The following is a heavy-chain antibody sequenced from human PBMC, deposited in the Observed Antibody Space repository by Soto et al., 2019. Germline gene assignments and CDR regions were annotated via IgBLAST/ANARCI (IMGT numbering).Heavy chain of an antibody. Sequence: GGSLKTSFGTPWVPVSNHLLSWVRQAPGKGLEWVSVIYSGGSTYYADSVKGRFTISRDNSKNTLYLQMNSLRAEDTAVYYCARDRVESGYTEYFQHWGQGT. CDR3: ARDRVESGYTEYFQH. CDR2: IYSGGST. V-gene: IGHV3-53*01. J-gene: IGHJ1*01. D-gene: IGHD3-22*01. CDR1: WVPVSNHL.